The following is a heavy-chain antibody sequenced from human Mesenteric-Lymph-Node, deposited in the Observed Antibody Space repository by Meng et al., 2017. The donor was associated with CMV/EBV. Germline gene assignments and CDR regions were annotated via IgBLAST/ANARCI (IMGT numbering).Heavy chain of an antibody. CDR1: GYTFTSYA. Sequence: GYTFTSYAMHWVRQAPGQRLEWMGWINAGNGNTKYSQKFQGRVTITRDTSASTAYMELSSLRSEDTAVYYCARAPPYYYDSGGWFDPWGQGTLVTVSS. D-gene: IGHD3-22*01. J-gene: IGHJ5*02. CDR3: ARAPPYYYDSGGWFDP. CDR2: INAGNGNT. V-gene: IGHV1-3*01.